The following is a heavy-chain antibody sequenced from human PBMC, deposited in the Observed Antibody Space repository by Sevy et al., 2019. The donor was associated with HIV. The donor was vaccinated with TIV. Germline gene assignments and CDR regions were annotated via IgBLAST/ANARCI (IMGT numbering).Heavy chain of an antibody. CDR3: AKGCYSDYFGADTLDF. CDR2: ICGGDGST. J-gene: IGHJ3*01. D-gene: IGHD3-22*01. CDR1: GFRFSSFA. V-gene: IGHV3-23*01. Sequence: GGSLRLSCAASGFRFSSFAMIWVRQAPGKGLEWVSEICGGDGSTYYADSVKGRFTISRDNSKQTVYLQMSGLRAEDTAYYYWAKGCYSDYFGADTLDFWGQGTMVTVSS.